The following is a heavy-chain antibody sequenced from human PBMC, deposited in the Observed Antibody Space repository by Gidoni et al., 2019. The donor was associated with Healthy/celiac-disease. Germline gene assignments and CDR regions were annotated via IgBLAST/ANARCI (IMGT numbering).Heavy chain of an antibody. CDR2: IGTAGDT. Sequence: EVQLVASGGGLVQHGGSLRLCCASSGFTFSSYDMHWVRQATGKGLEWVLAIGTAGDTYYPGSVKGRFTISRENAKNSLYLQMNSRRAGDTAVYYCARGAAAGPFDPWGQGTLVTVSS. J-gene: IGHJ5*02. V-gene: IGHV3-13*04. CDR1: GFTFSSYD. CDR3: ARGAAAGPFDP. D-gene: IGHD6-13*01.